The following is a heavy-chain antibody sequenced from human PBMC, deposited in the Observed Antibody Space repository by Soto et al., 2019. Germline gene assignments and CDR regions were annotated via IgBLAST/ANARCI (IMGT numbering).Heavy chain of an antibody. D-gene: IGHD3-22*01. CDR3: ARVVVTYPKGRQLNNWFDP. CDR1: GGSISSYY. CDR2: IYYSGST. Sequence: SETLSLTCTVSGGSISSYYWSWIRQPPGKGLEWIGYIYYSGSTNYNPSLKSRVTISVDTPKNQFSLKLSSVTAADTAVYYCARVVVTYPKGRQLNNWFDPWGQGTLVTVSS. J-gene: IGHJ5*02. V-gene: IGHV4-59*01.